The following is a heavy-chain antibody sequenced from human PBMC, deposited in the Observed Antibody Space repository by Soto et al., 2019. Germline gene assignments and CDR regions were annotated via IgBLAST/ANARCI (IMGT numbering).Heavy chain of an antibody. CDR1: TGSFSGYY. CDR3: ARGEFTTVTTYYFDY. J-gene: IGHJ4*02. Sequence: SETLSLTCAVYTGSFSGYYWSWIRQPPGKGLEWIGEINHSGSTNYNPSLKSRVTISADTSKNQFSLTLTSVTAADTAVYYCARGEFTTVTTYYFDYWARGTLVTVSS. CDR2: INHSGST. V-gene: IGHV4-34*01. D-gene: IGHD4-17*01.